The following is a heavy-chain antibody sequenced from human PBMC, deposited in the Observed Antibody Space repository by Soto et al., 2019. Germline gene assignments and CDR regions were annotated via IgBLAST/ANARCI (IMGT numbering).Heavy chain of an antibody. J-gene: IGHJ2*01. CDR1: GFTFSSYW. V-gene: IGHV3-7*01. Sequence: EVQLVESGGGLVQPGGSLRLSCAASGFTFSSYWMSWVRQAPGKGLEWVANIKQDGSEKYYVDSVKGRFTISRDNAKNSLYLQMNSLRAEVTAVYYCARDQIEYGDYGSLDWYFDLWGRGTLVTVSS. D-gene: IGHD4-17*01. CDR3: ARDQIEYGDYGSLDWYFDL. CDR2: IKQDGSEK.